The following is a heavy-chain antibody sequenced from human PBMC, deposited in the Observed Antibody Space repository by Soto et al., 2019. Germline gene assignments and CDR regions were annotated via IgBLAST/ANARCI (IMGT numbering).Heavy chain of an antibody. CDR2: ISYSGST. J-gene: IGHJ4*02. CDR1: GGSMSSHY. CDR3: ARADPAASVGY. V-gene: IGHV4-59*11. D-gene: IGHD2-2*01. Sequence: SETLSLTCTVSGGSMSSHYWTWLRQSPGKGLEWIGYISYSGSTYYNPSLKSRVSISADTSKNQFSLRMNSMITADTAVYYCARADPAASVGYWGQGTLVTVSS.